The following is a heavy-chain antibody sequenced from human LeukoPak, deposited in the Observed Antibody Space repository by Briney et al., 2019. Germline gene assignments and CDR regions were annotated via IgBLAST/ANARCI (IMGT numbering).Heavy chain of an antibody. V-gene: IGHV4-39*01. CDR3: ARHFRFIGFGELLAFDT. J-gene: IGHJ4*02. Sequence: SETLSLTCSVSGGSISSSGSYWGWVRQSPGKGLEWIGSIYYNGDTYYDPSLKSRISISTDTSKNQFSLNLNSMTAADSGVYYCARHFRFIGFGELLAFDTWGQGTRVIVSS. CDR2: IYYNGDT. CDR1: GGSISSSGSY. D-gene: IGHD3-10*01.